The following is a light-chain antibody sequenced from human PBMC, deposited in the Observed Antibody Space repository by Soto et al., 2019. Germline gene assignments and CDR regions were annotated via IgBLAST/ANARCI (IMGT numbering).Light chain of an antibody. CDR2: DTS. CDR1: QSVSSY. V-gene: IGKV3-20*01. CDR3: QQYGSSPLT. Sequence: EIVLTQSPGTLSLSVGERVTLSCRASQSVSSYLAWYQQTPGQAPRLLIYDTSNRATVTPDRFSGSGSGKDFTLTISRLEPEDVTVYYCQQYGSSPLTFGGGTTVEIK. J-gene: IGKJ4*01.